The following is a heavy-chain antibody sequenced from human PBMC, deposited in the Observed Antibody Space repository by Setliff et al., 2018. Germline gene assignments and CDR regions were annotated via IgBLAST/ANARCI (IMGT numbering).Heavy chain of an antibody. J-gene: IGHJ4*02. Sequence: ASVKVSCKASGYTFTGYYMHWVRQAPGQGLEWMGWINPNSGGTNYAQKFQGRVTLTRDTSTSTAYMELTGLRYDDTAIYYCARDPLGLEDITLFDYWGQGT. CDR1: GYTFTGYY. CDR3: ARDPLGLEDITLFDY. V-gene: IGHV1-2*02. CDR2: INPNSGGT. D-gene: IGHD3-16*01.